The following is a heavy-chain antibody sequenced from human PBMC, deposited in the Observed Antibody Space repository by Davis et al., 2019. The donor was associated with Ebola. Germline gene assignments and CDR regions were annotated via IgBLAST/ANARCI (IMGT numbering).Heavy chain of an antibody. CDR2: ISAYNGNT. D-gene: IGHD6-13*01. V-gene: IGHV1-18*01. CDR3: ARVGYSSSWQRNNWFDP. CDR1: GYTFTSYG. J-gene: IGHJ5*02. Sequence: AASVKVSCKASGYTFTSYGISWVRQAPGQGLEWMGWISAYNGNTNYAQKFQGRVTITADESTSTAYMELSSLRSEDTAVYYCARVGYSSSWQRNNWFDPWGQGTLVTVSS.